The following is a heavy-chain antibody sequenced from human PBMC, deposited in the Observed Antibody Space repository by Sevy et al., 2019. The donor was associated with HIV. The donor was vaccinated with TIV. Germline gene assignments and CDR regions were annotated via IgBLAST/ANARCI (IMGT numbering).Heavy chain of an antibody. J-gene: IGHJ6*02. CDR3: ARDRYPEPIIVIITTYYYGMDV. Sequence: GGSLRLSCAASGFRFSNYAMHWVRQAPGKGLEWVAVISYDGYNKYYADSVKGRFTISRDNSKNTLYLQMNSLRPEDTAVYYCARDRYPEPIIVIITTYYYGMDVWGQGTTVTVSS. D-gene: IGHD3-22*01. V-gene: IGHV3-30*03. CDR2: ISYDGYNK. CDR1: GFRFSNYA.